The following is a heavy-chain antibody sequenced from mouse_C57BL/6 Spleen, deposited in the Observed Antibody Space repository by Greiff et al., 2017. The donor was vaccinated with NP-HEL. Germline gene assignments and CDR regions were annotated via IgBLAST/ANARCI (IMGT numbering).Heavy chain of an antibody. D-gene: IGHD2-4*01. V-gene: IGHV1-81*01. J-gene: IGHJ4*01. CDR2: IYPRSGNT. Sequence: VKLMESGAELARPGASVKLSCKASGYTFTSYGISWVKQRTGQGLEWIGEIYPRSGNTYYNEKFKGKATLTADKSSSTAYMELRSLTSEDSAVYFCARVDYPLYAMDYWGQGTSVTVSS. CDR1: GYTFTSYG. CDR3: ARVDYPLYAMDY.